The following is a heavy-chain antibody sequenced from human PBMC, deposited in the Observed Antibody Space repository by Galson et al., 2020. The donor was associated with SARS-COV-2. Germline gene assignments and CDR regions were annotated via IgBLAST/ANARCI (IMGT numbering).Heavy chain of an antibody. D-gene: IGHD3-22*01. CDR2: ISGSGGST. Sequence: GGSLRLSCAASGFTFSSYAMSWVRQAPGKGLEWVSAISGSGGSTYYADSVKGRFTISRDNSKNTLYLQMNSLRAEDTAVYYCAKDLVLTYYYDSSGPDAFDIWGQGTMVTVSS. CDR3: AKDLVLTYYYDSSGPDAFDI. CDR1: GFTFSSYA. V-gene: IGHV3-23*01. J-gene: IGHJ3*02.